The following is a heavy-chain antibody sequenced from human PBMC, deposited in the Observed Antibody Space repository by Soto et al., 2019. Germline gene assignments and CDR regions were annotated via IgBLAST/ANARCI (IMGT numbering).Heavy chain of an antibody. CDR2: IYHGGST. CDR1: GYSISSGYY. V-gene: IGHV4-38-2*02. J-gene: IGHJ4*02. Sequence: PSETLSLTCAVSGYSISSGYYWGWLRQPPGKGLEWIGSIYHGGSTYYNPSLNSRVTISVDKSKNQFSLKLSSVTAADTAVYYCARESYSSSSLAGYYFDYWGQGTLVTVSS. D-gene: IGHD6-6*01. CDR3: ARESYSSSSLAGYYFDY.